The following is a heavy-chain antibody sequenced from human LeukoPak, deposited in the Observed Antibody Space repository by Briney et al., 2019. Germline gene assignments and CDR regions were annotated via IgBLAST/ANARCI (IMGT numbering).Heavy chain of an antibody. D-gene: IGHD1-1*01. J-gene: IGHJ6*03. CDR3: TRDQLERSWGWHYYYMDV. V-gene: IGHV3-73*01. Sequence: GGSLRLSCAASGFTFSGSAMHWVRQASGKGLEWVGRIRSKANSYATAYAASVKGRFTISRDDSKSIAYLQMNSLKTEDTAVYYCTRDQLERSWGWHYYYMDVWGKGTTVTVSS. CDR2: IRSKANSYAT. CDR1: GFTFSGSA.